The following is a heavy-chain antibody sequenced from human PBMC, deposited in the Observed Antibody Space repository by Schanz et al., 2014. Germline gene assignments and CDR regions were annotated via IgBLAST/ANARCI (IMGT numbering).Heavy chain of an antibody. CDR1: GFTFSSYA. J-gene: IGHJ4*02. CDR3: ARDRRNADLDY. D-gene: IGHD1-1*01. V-gene: IGHV3-48*01. Sequence: EVQLLESGGGLVQPGGSLRLSCAASGFTFSSYAMSWVRQAPGKGLEWISYITYNGGTIYYADSVKGRFTISRDNAKNSLYLEMNSLRAEDTALYYCARDRRNADLDYWGQGPLVTVSS. CDR2: ITYNGGTI.